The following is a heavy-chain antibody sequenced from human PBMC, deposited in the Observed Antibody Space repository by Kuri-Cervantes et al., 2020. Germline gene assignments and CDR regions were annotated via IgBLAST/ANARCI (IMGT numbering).Heavy chain of an antibody. CDR3: ARWGLTVTTGGADY. CDR2: ISAYNGNT. D-gene: IGHD4-17*01. J-gene: IGHJ4*02. Sequence: ASVKVSCKASGYTFTSYGISWVRQAPGQGLEWMGWISAYNGNTNYPQKLQGRVTMTTDTSTSTAYMELRSLRSDDTAVYYCARWGLTVTTGGADYWGQGTLVTVSS. CDR1: GYTFTSYG. V-gene: IGHV1-18*01.